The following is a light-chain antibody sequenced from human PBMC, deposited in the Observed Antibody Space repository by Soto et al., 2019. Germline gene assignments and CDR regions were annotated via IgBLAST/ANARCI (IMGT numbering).Light chain of an antibody. CDR3: QQSYSTPS. Sequence: DIQMTQSPCALSASVGGGVTITFRASQSISSYLNWYQQKPGKAPKLLIYAASSLQSGVPSRFSGSGSGTDFTLTISSLQPEDFATYYCQQSYSTPSFGQGTRLEIK. CDR1: QSISSY. J-gene: IGKJ5*01. CDR2: AAS. V-gene: IGKV1-39*01.